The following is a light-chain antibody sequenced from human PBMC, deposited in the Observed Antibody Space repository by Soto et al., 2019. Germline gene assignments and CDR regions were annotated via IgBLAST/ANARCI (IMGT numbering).Light chain of an antibody. CDR3: QQYNNFPWT. CDR1: QSIRRW. V-gene: IGKV1-5*01. Sequence: DIQMTQSPSTLSASVGDRVTITCRASQSIRRWFAWYQQKPGKGPNLMIFEASSLKSGVPSRFSGSGSGTEITLTISSLQPDDFATYYCQQYNNFPWTFGQGTKVEIK. CDR2: EAS. J-gene: IGKJ1*01.